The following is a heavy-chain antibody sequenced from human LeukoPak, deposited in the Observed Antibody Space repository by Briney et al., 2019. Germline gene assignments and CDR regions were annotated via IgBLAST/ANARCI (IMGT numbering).Heavy chain of an antibody. CDR1: GGSFSGYY. Sequence: SETLSLTCAVYGGSFSGYYWSWIRQPPGKGLEWIGEINHSGSTNYNPSLKSRVTISVDKSKNQFSLKLSSVTAADTAVYYCARVLSSGYYDYWGQGTLVTVSS. CDR2: INHSGST. D-gene: IGHD3-22*01. V-gene: IGHV4-34*01. J-gene: IGHJ4*02. CDR3: ARVLSSGYYDY.